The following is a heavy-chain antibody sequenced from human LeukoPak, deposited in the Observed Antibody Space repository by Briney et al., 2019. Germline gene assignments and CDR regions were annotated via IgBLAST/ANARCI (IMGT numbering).Heavy chain of an antibody. CDR1: GGSISSYY. Sequence: SETLSLTCTVSGGSISSYYWSWIRQPPGKGLEWIGYIHYSGSTNYNPSLKSRVTISVDTSKNQFSLKLRSLTAADTAVYYCARHVGYGNNWFDPWGQGTLVTVSS. CDR2: IHYSGST. J-gene: IGHJ5*02. D-gene: IGHD5-18*01. V-gene: IGHV4-59*08. CDR3: ARHVGYGNNWFDP.